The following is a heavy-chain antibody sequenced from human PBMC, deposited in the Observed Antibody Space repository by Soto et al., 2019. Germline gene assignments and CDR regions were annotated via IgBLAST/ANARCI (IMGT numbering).Heavy chain of an antibody. D-gene: IGHD2-2*01. Sequence: SETLSLTCTVSGVSITTENRYWSWIRQSPGKGLEWIAYVSFSWNTYYNPSLKSRVSVSADTCKNQFSLELKSVTVADTAVYYCGTVHASWYIDYWGQGAQVTVSS. CDR2: VSFSWNT. CDR1: GVSITTENRY. J-gene: IGHJ4*02. V-gene: IGHV4-30-4*01. CDR3: GTVHASWYIDY.